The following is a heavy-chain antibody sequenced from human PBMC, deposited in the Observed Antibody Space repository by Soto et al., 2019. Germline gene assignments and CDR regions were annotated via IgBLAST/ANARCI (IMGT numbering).Heavy chain of an antibody. D-gene: IGHD5-12*01. CDR2: IYYSGST. J-gene: IGHJ4*02. CDR3: ARDPGYSGYDFFDY. Sequence: PSETLSLTCTVSGGSISSYYWSWIRQPPGKGLEWIGYIYYSGSTNYNPSLKSRVTISVDTSKNQFSLKLSSVTAADTAVYYCARDPGYSGYDFFDYCGQGTLVTVSS. V-gene: IGHV4-59*01. CDR1: GGSISSYY.